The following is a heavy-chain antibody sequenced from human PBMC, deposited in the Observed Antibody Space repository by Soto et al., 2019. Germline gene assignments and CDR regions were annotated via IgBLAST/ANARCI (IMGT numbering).Heavy chain of an antibody. J-gene: IGHJ6*03. CDR3: ARDGVKGHAYNWNDYFMDV. CDR1: GYTFTNYD. Sequence: QVQLVQSGAEVKKPGASVKVSCKASGYTFTNYDINWVRQATGQGPAWMGWMNPDSGNTGSAQKFQGRVTMTRNTATNTAYMELSSLRSEDTAVYYWARDGVKGHAYNWNDYFMDVWGKGTTVTVSS. V-gene: IGHV1-8*02. D-gene: IGHD1-1*01. CDR2: MNPDSGNT.